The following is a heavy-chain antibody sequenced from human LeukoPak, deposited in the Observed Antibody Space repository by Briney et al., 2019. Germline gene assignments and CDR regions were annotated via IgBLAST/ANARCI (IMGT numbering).Heavy chain of an antibody. CDR2: IKQDGSEK. J-gene: IGHJ6*02. D-gene: IGHD4-11*01. V-gene: IGHV3-7*05. CDR1: GFTFSSYW. Sequence: PGGSLRLSCAASGFTFSSYWMSWVRQAPEKGLEWVANIKQDGSEKYYVDSVKGRFTISRDNAKNSLYLQMNSLRAEDTAVYYCARDSSILQYYYYGMDVWGQGTTVTVSS. CDR3: ARDSSILQYYYYGMDV.